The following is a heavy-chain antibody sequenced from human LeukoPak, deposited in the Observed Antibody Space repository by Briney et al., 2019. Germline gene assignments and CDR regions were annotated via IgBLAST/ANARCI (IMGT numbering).Heavy chain of an antibody. CDR1: GYTFTGYY. Sequence: ASVNVSCKASGYTFTGYYMHWVRQTPGQGLEWMGWINPNSGGTNYAQKFQGRVTMTRDTSISTAYMELSRLRSDDTAVYYCARDQVYGSGDNWFDPWGQGTLVTVSS. V-gene: IGHV1-2*02. CDR2: INPNSGGT. D-gene: IGHD3-10*01. J-gene: IGHJ5*02. CDR3: ARDQVYGSGDNWFDP.